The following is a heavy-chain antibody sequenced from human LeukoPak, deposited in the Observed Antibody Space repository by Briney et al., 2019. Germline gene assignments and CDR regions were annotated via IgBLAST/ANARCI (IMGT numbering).Heavy chain of an antibody. CDR2: IYSGGGT. D-gene: IGHD2-2*01. V-gene: IGHV3-66*01. CDR3: ARVLFTSSSTGCV. CDR1: GFTVSSNY. J-gene: IGHJ6*02. Sequence: GGSLRLSCAASGFTVSSNYMMWVRHPPGKGLEWVSVIYSGGGTSHADSVQGRFTTSRDDSKNTLFLQMNSLRAEDTAVYYCARVLFTSSSTGCVWGQGTTVTVSS.